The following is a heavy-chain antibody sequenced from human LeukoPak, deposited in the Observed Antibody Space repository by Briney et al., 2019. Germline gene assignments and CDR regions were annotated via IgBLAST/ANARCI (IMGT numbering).Heavy chain of an antibody. Sequence: GASVKVSCKASGYTFTSYGISWVRQAPGQGREWMGWISAYNVNTNYAQKLQGRVTMTTDTSTSTAYLELRSLRSDDPAVYYCARDHKNLEWLSLGTGFAPWGQGTLVTVSS. CDR1: GYTFTSYG. J-gene: IGHJ5*02. CDR2: ISAYNVNT. V-gene: IGHV1-18*01. D-gene: IGHD3-3*01. CDR3: ARDHKNLEWLSLGTGFAP.